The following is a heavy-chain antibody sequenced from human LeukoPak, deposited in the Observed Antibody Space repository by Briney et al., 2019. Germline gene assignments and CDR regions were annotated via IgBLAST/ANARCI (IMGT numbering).Heavy chain of an antibody. Sequence: PSETLSLTCTVSGGSISSGDYYWSWIRQPPGKGLEWIGYIYYSGSTYYNPSLKSRVTISVDTPKNQFSLKLSSVTAADTAVYYCAREGVTTGGAFDIWGQGTMVTVSS. CDR3: AREGVTTGGAFDI. J-gene: IGHJ3*02. CDR1: GGSISSGDYY. D-gene: IGHD4-11*01. V-gene: IGHV4-30-4*08. CDR2: IYYSGST.